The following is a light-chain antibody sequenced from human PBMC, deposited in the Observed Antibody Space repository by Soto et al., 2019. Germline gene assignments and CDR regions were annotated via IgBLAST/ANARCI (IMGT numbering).Light chain of an antibody. CDR3: QHYGSSPPVT. V-gene: IGKV3-20*01. Sequence: EIVLTQSPGTLSLSPGERATLSCRASQNVDSNYLAWYQQKPGQAPRIIIFGASGRATGIPDRFSGSGSGTDFTLTISRLEPEDFAVYFCQHYGSSPPVTFGQGTRLEIK. CDR2: GAS. J-gene: IGKJ5*01. CDR1: QNVDSNY.